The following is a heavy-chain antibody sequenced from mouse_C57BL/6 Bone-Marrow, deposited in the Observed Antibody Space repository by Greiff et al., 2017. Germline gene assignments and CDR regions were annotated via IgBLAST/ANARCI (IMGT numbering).Heavy chain of an antibody. J-gene: IGHJ4*01. Sequence: EVKLVESGEGLVKPGGSLKLSCAASGFTFSSYAMSWVRQTPEKRLEWVAYISSGGDYIYYADTVKGRCTISRDNSRNNLYLQTSSLKSEDTAMYYCTSVYYGNYDYYAMDYWGQGTSVTVSS. CDR1: GFTFSSYA. V-gene: IGHV5-9-1*02. D-gene: IGHD2-1*01. CDR2: ISSGGDYI. CDR3: TSVYYGNYDYYAMDY.